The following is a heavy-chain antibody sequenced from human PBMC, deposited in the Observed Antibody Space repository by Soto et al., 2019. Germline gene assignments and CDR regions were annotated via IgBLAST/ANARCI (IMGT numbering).Heavy chain of an antibody. CDR1: GGSFSGYY. CDR3: ARGKYRHKLSPIDY. D-gene: IGHD5-12*01. V-gene: IGHV4-34*01. Sequence: QVQLQQWGAGLLKPSETLSLTCAVYGGSFSGYYWSWIRQPPGKGLEWIGEINHSGSTNYNPSVKSQVTISVDTSKNQFSLKLSSVTAADTAVYYCARGKYRHKLSPIDYWGQGTLVTVSS. J-gene: IGHJ4*02. CDR2: INHSGST.